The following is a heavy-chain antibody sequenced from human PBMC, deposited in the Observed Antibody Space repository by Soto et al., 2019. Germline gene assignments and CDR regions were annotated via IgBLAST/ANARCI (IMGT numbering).Heavy chain of an antibody. J-gene: IGHJ6*02. CDR2: IIPIFGTA. V-gene: IGHV1-69*13. CDR1: GGTLSSYA. Sequence: SVKVSCKASGGTLSSYAISWVRQAPGQGLEWMGGIIPIFGTANYAQKFQGRVTITADESTSTAYMELSSLRSEDTAVYYCARDKEDTMIVVVQANYYYGMDVWGQGTTVTVSS. D-gene: IGHD3-22*01. CDR3: ARDKEDTMIVVVQANYYYGMDV.